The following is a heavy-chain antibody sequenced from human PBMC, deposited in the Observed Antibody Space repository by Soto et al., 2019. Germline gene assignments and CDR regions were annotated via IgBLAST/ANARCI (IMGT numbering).Heavy chain of an antibody. J-gene: IGHJ6*02. CDR3: AKDRYGSLEGGMDV. D-gene: IGHD1-26*01. CDR2: VTWNSGNI. Sequence: EVQLVESGGGLVQPGRSLRLSCAASGFIFDDFSMHWVRQAPGKGLEWVSGVTWNSGNIDYADSVKGRFTITRDNAKNSLYLQMNSLRGEDTALYYCAKDRYGSLEGGMDVWGQGTTVTVSS. CDR1: GFIFDDFS. V-gene: IGHV3-9*01.